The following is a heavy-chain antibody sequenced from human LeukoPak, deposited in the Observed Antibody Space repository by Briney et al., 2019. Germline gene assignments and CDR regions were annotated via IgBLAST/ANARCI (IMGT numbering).Heavy chain of an antibody. V-gene: IGHV4-39*02. D-gene: IGHD3-3*01. J-gene: IGHJ4*02. CDR3: ARAFGVVIYFDY. Sequence: SETLSLTCTVSGGSISSDNYSWSWIRQPPGKGLEWIGNIHHSGGTHYNPSLQSRVTISVDTSKNHFSLKLTSVTAADTAVYYCARAFGVVIYFDYWGQGTLVTVSS. CDR2: IHHSGGT. CDR1: GGSISSDNYS.